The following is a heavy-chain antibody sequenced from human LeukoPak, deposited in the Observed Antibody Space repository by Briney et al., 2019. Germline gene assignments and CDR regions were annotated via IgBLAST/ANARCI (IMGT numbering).Heavy chain of an antibody. Sequence: SSETLSLTCAVYGGSFSNYYWNWIRQPPGKGLEWIGEINHSGSTNYNPSLKSRVTISVDTSKNQFSLKLSSVTAADTAVYYCARRNSGSYSDYWGQGTLVTVSS. V-gene: IGHV4-34*01. CDR2: INHSGST. D-gene: IGHD1-26*01. J-gene: IGHJ4*02. CDR1: GGSFSNYY. CDR3: ARRNSGSYSDY.